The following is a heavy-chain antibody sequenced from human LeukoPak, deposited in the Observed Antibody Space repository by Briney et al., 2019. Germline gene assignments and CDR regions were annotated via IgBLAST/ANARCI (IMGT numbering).Heavy chain of an antibody. J-gene: IGHJ4*02. CDR3: AKDRGIAVAGPLPDY. CDR2: ISYDGSNK. V-gene: IGHV3-30*04. CDR1: GFTFSSYA. D-gene: IGHD6-19*01. Sequence: GGSLRLSCAASGFTFSSYAMHWVRQAPGKGLEWVAVISYDGSNKYYADSVKGRFTISRDNSKNTLYLQMNSLRAEDTAVYYCAKDRGIAVAGPLPDYWGQGTLVTVSS.